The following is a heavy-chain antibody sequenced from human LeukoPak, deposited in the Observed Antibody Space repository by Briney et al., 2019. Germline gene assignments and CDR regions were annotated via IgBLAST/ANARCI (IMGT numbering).Heavy chain of an antibody. V-gene: IGHV4-59*01. Sequence: SETLSLTCTVSGGSISNYYWSWIRQSPGKGLEWIGYIYYSGNTNYNPSLKSRVTISVDTSKNQFSLKLISVTAADTAVYYCAKTSSGWSTWGQGSLVTVSS. CDR1: GGSISNYY. J-gene: IGHJ5*02. D-gene: IGHD6-19*01. CDR3: AKTSSGWST. CDR2: IYYSGNT.